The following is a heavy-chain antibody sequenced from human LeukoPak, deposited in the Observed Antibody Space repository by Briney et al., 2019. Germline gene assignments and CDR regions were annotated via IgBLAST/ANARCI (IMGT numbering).Heavy chain of an antibody. Sequence: GGSLRLSCAASGFIFDDYTMHWVRQAPGKSLEWVSLINWDGGSTYYADSVRGRFTISRDDSKNSLYLQMNSLRTEDTALYSCAKGNYYSFWSGYFDYWGQGTLVTVSS. CDR3: AKGNYYSFWSGYFDY. D-gene: IGHD3-3*01. V-gene: IGHV3-43*01. CDR2: INWDGGST. CDR1: GFIFDDYT. J-gene: IGHJ4*02.